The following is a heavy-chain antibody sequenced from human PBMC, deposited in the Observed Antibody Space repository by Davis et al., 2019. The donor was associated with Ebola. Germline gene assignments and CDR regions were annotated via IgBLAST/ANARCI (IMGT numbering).Heavy chain of an antibody. V-gene: IGHV3-48*04. J-gene: IGHJ5*02. D-gene: IGHD4-23*01. CDR3: ARGARWGANWFDP. CDR1: GFTFSSYS. CDR2: ISSSSSTI. Sequence: GESLKISCAASGFTFSSYSMNWVRQAPGKGLEWVSYISSSSSTIYYADSVKGRFTISRDNAKNSLYLQMNSLRAEDTAVYYCARGARWGANWFDPWGQGTLVTVSS.